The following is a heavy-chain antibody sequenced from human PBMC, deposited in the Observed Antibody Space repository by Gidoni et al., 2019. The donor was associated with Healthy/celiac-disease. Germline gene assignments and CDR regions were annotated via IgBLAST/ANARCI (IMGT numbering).Heavy chain of an antibody. J-gene: IGHJ3*02. CDR3: ANRGDSSGYYYGAFDI. D-gene: IGHD3-22*01. Sequence: VQLLESGGGLVQPGGSLRLSCAASGFTFTSYAMRWVRQAPGKGLEWVAAISGSGGSTDYADSVKGRFTISRDNSKNTLYLQMNSLRAEDTAVYYCANRGDSSGYYYGAFDIWGQGTMVTVSS. CDR1: GFTFTSYA. CDR2: ISGSGGST. V-gene: IGHV3-23*01.